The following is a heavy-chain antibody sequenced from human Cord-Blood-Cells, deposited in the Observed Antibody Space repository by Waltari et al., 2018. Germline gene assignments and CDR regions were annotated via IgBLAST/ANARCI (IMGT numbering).Heavy chain of an antibody. V-gene: IGHV1-2*02. CDR3: ARDGGGYSGYDWGDY. CDR2: INPNSGGT. CDR1: GYTFTGYY. Sequence: QVQLVQSGAEVKTPGAAVKVSCKASGYTFTGYYMHWVRQAPGQGLEWMGWINPNSGGTNYAQKFQGRVTMTRDTSISTAYMELSRLRSDDTAVYYCARDGGGYSGYDWGDYWGQGTLVTVSS. D-gene: IGHD5-12*01. J-gene: IGHJ4*02.